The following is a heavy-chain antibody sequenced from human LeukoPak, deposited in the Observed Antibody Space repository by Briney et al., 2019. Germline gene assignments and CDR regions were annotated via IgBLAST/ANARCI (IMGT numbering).Heavy chain of an antibody. CDR1: GLTFTTYW. CDR2: IKQDGSDK. CDR3: ARVAAAVPDY. V-gene: IGHV3-7*04. D-gene: IGHD6-13*01. J-gene: IGHJ4*02. Sequence: GGSLRLSCAASGLTFTTYWMTWVRQAPGKGLEWVANIKQDGSDKYYMDSVKGRFTISRDNANNALYLQMNSLRDEDTAVYYCARVAAAVPDYWGQGTLVTVSS.